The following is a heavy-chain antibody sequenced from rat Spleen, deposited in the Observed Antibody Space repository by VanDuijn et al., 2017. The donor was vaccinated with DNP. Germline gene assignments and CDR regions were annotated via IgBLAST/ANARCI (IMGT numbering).Heavy chain of an antibody. J-gene: IGHJ4*01. Sequence: QVQLKESGPVLVQASETLSLTCTVSGFSLTNYGVIWVRQSPGKGLEWMGIIWSGGSTDYNSAIKSRLSISRDTSKSQVFLKMNSLQTEDTAIYYCTRDGSPYYSSYMDVMDAWGQGASVTVSS. CDR1: GFSLTNYG. CDR3: TRDGSPYYSSYMDVMDA. V-gene: IGHV2S75*01. CDR2: IWSGGST. D-gene: IGHD1-2*01.